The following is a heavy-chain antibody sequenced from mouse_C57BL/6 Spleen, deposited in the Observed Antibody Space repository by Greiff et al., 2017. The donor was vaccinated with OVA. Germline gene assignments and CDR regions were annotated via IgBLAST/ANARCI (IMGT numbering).Heavy chain of an antibody. V-gene: IGHV1-53*01. CDR1: GYTFTSYW. CDR2: INPSNGGT. J-gene: IGHJ2*01. CDR3: ARNVSTMINYFDY. D-gene: IGHD2-4*01. Sequence: VQLQQSGTELVKPGASVKLSCKASGYTFTSYWMHWVKQRPGQGLEWIGNINPSNGGTNYNEKFKSKATLTVDKSSSTAYMQLSSLTSEDSAVYYCARNVSTMINYFDYWGQGTTLTVSS.